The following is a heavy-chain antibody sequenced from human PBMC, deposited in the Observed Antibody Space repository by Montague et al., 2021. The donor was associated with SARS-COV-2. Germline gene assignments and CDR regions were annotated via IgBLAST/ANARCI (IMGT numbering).Heavy chain of an antibody. CDR2: ISSGSHYT. CDR1: GFMFGDYY. Sequence: SLRLSSAASGFMFGDYYMTWIRQAPGKGLEWISDISSGSHYTNYADSVKGRFTISRDDAKQSLYLEMDSLRAEDTAVYYCARIFLVVPPGIALYYFDYWGQGALVTVSS. J-gene: IGHJ4*02. CDR3: ARIFLVVPPGIALYYFDY. V-gene: IGHV3-11*03. D-gene: IGHD6-13*01.